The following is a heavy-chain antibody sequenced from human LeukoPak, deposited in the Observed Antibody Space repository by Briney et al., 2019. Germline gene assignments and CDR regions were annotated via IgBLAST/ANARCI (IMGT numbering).Heavy chain of an antibody. J-gene: IGHJ4*02. V-gene: IGHV3-23*01. D-gene: IGHD3-3*01. CDR2: ISLNGETT. CDR3: ARHGGNYDFYFDY. Sequence: GGSLRLSCAVSGFSVSSFGMSWVRQAPGKGLEWISAISLNGETTWYADSVKGRFTISRDNSKNTLYLQLTSLRSDDTAVYYCARHGGNYDFYFDYWGQGTLVTVSS. CDR1: GFSVSSFG.